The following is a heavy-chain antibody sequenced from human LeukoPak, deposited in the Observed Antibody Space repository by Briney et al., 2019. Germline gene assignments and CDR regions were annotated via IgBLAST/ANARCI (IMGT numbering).Heavy chain of an antibody. CDR3: TGRKAGYSPDY. V-gene: IGHV4-34*01. CDR2: INHSGST. D-gene: IGHD5-18*01. CDR1: GGSFSGYY. Sequence: PSETLSLTCAVYGGSFSGYYWSWIRQPPGKGLEWIGEINHSGSTNYNPSLKSRVTISVDTSKNQFSLKLSSVTAADTAVYYCTGRKAGYSPDYWGQGTLVTVSS. J-gene: IGHJ4*02.